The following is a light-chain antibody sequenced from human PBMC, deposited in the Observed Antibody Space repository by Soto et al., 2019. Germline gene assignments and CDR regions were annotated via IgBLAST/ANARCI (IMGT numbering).Light chain of an antibody. CDR1: QSISTY. J-gene: IGKJ1*01. CDR2: AAS. Sequence: DIQMTQSPSSLSASVGDRVTITCRASQSISTYLNWYQQKQGKAPKLLIYAASSLQSGVPSRFSGSGSGTDFTLTISSLQPEDSATYYCQQSHSTPSWTFG. V-gene: IGKV1-39*01. CDR3: QQSHSTPSWT.